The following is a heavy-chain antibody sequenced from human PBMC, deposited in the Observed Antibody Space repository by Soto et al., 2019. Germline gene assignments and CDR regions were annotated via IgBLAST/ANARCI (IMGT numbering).Heavy chain of an antibody. CDR1: GGSISSSSYY. CDR2: IYYSGST. V-gene: IGHV4-39*01. D-gene: IGHD3-10*01. CDR3: ARRVRGVNNLD. Sequence: QLQLQESGPGLVKPSETLSLTCTVSGGSISSSSYYWGWIRQPPGKGLEWIGSIYYSGSTYYNPSLKSRVTISVDTSKNQFSLKLSSVTAADTAVYYCARRVRGVNNLDWGQGTLVTVSS. J-gene: IGHJ4*02.